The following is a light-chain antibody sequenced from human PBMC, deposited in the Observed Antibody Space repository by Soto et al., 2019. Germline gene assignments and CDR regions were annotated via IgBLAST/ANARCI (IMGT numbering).Light chain of an antibody. J-gene: IGKJ4*01. CDR3: QQYDNLLALT. Sequence: DTQMTQSPSSLSASVGDRVTIACQASQDISKYLNWYQFRPGQAPKLLIYDASNLETGVPSRFRGSGSGTHFSLTITSLQPEDVATYYCQQYDNLLALTFGGGTKVQIK. V-gene: IGKV1-33*01. CDR2: DAS. CDR1: QDISKY.